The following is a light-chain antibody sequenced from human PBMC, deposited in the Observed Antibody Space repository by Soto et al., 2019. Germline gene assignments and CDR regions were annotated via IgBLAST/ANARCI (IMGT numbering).Light chain of an antibody. CDR3: GSYTSSSTLVV. Sequence: QSALTQPASVSGSPGQSITISCTGTSSDVGGYNYVSWYQQHPGKAPKLMIYDVSNRPSGVSNRFSGSKSGNTASLTISGLQAEDEADYYCGSYTSSSTLVVFGGGTKLDRP. V-gene: IGLV2-14*01. CDR1: SSDVGGYNY. CDR2: DVS. J-gene: IGLJ2*01.